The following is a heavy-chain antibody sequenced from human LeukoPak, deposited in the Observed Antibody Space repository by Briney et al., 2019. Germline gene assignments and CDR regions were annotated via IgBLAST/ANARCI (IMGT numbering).Heavy chain of an antibody. CDR2: IKQDGGEE. V-gene: IGHV3-7*01. CDR1: GFTFSRYW. D-gene: IGHD5-24*01. CDR3: ARDQDPVEMATIFAY. Sequence: GGSLRLSCAASGFTFSRYWMSWVRQAPGKGLEWVANIKQDGGEEYYVDSVRGRFIISRDNAKNSLYLQMNSLRAEDTAVYYCARDQDPVEMATIFAYWGQGTLVTVSS. J-gene: IGHJ4*02.